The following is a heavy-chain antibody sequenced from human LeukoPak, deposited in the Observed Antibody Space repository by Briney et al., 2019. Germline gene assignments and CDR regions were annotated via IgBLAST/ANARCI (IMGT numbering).Heavy chain of an antibody. CDR3: ARDSLKGSSWYHPRGMDV. D-gene: IGHD6-13*01. V-gene: IGHV4-4*02. CDR1: GGSISSSNW. J-gene: IGHJ6*02. Sequence: PSETLSLTCAVSGGSISSSNWWSWVRQPPGKGLEWIGEIYHSGSTNYNPSLKSRVTISVDKSKNQFSLKLSSVTAADTAVYYCARDSLKGSSWYHPRGMDVWGQGTTVTVSS. CDR2: IYHSGST.